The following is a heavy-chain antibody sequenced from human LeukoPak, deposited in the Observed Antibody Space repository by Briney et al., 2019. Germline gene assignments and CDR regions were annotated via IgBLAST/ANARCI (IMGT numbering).Heavy chain of an antibody. V-gene: IGHV3-66*01. CDR3: ARDTPGGKGVAY. Sequence: GGSLRLSCAASGFTVSSNYMSWVRQAPGRGVEGVSVIDSGGSTYYAYSVKRSLPIYRDNSKNTLYLQINSLSAEDTPVYYCARDTPGGKGVAYWGQGTLVTVSS. J-gene: IGHJ4*02. CDR1: GFTVSSNY. CDR2: IDSGGST. D-gene: IGHD1-26*01.